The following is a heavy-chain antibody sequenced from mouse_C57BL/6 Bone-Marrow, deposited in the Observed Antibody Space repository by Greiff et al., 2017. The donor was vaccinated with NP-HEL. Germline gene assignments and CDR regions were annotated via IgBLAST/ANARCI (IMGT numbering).Heavy chain of an antibody. CDR3: AGIYNYGSSYGKVDY. J-gene: IGHJ2*01. CDR2: INPSTGGT. D-gene: IGHD1-1*01. Sequence: VQLKQSGPELVKPGASVKISCKASGYSFTGYYMNWVKQSPEKSLEWIGEINPSTGGTTYNQKFKAKATLTVDTSSSTAYMQLKSLTSEDSAVYYCAGIYNYGSSYGKVDYWGQGTTLTVSS. CDR1: GYSFTGYY. V-gene: IGHV1-42*01.